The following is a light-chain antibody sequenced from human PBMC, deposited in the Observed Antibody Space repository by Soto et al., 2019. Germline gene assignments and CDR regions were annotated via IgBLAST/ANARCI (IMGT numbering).Light chain of an antibody. CDR3: SSYAGSNNLYV. CDR1: SGDVGGYNY. J-gene: IGLJ1*01. Sequence: QSALTQPPSASGSPGQSVTISCTGTSGDVGGYNYVSWYQQHPGKAPKLMIYEVSQRPSGVTDRFSGSESGNTASLTVSGLQAEDEADYYCSSYAGSNNLYVFGTGTKLTVL. V-gene: IGLV2-8*01. CDR2: EVS.